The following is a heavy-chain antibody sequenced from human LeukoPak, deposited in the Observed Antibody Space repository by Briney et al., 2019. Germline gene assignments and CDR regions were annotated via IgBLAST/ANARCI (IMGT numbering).Heavy chain of an antibody. CDR3: ASRSYDFWSGSDFDY. V-gene: IGHV1-69*05. D-gene: IGHD3-3*01. J-gene: IGHJ4*02. CDR1: GGTFSSYA. CDR2: IIPIFGTA. Sequence: GASVKVSCKASGGTFSSYAISWVRQAPGQGLEWMGGIIPIFGTANYAQKFQGRVTITTDESTSTAYMELSSLRSEDTAVYYCASRSYDFWSGSDFDYWGQGTLVTVSS.